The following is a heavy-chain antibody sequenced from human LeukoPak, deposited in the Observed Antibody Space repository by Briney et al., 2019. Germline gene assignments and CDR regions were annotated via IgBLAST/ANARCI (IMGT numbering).Heavy chain of an antibody. J-gene: IGHJ4*02. CDR2: INADNDNT. Sequence: ASVKVSCKASGYTFTTYAMHWVRQAPGQRLEWMGWINADNDNTKYSQKFQGRVTITRDTSASTVYMELSGLRSEDTAVYYCARDYGLQRVFDYWGQGTLVTVSS. V-gene: IGHV1-3*01. D-gene: IGHD1-1*01. CDR3: ARDYGLQRVFDY. CDR1: GYTFTTYA.